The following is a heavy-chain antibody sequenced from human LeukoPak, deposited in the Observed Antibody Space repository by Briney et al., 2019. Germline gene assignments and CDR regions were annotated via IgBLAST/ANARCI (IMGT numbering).Heavy chain of an antibody. D-gene: IGHD3-22*01. J-gene: IGHJ4*02. CDR2: IYSGGTT. CDR3: ATDRERDPSVYYLV. Sequence: GGSLRLSCAASGFTVSSNYMSWVRQAPGKGLEWVSVIYSGGTTNYADSVKGRFTISRDNSKNTLFLQMNSLRAEDTAVYYCATDRERDPSVYYLVGGQGTLITVSS. CDR1: GFTVSSNY. V-gene: IGHV3-53*01.